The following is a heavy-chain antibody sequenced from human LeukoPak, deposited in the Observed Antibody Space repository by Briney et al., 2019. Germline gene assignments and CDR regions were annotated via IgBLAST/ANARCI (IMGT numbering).Heavy chain of an antibody. V-gene: IGHV1-2*02. Sequence: GASVKVSCKASGYTFTDYYMHWVRQAPGQGLEWMGWINPNSGGTNYAQNFQGRVTMTRDTSISTAYMELSSLRSDDTAIYYCARARMPFDYWGQGTLVTVSS. CDR1: GYTFTDYY. CDR2: INPNSGGT. D-gene: IGHD2-2*01. J-gene: IGHJ4*02. CDR3: ARARMPFDY.